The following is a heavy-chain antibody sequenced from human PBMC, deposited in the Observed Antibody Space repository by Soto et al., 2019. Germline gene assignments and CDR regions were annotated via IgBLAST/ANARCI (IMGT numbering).Heavy chain of an antibody. J-gene: IGHJ3*02. D-gene: IGHD2-8*01. CDR3: ARLRPCTTTNGVCYEDAFEI. V-gene: IGHV1-2*04. CDR2: INPNSGGT. CDR1: GYTFTGYY. Sequence: GASVKVSCKASGYTFTGYYMHWVRQAPGQGLEWMGWINPNSGGTNYAQKFQGWVTMTRDTSISTAYMELSRLRSDDTAVYYCARLRPCTTTNGVCYEDAFEIWGKGTMVTVSS.